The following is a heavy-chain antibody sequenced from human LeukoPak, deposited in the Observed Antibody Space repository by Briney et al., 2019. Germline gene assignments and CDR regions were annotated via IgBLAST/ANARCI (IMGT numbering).Heavy chain of an antibody. CDR1: GFTFSDYY. D-gene: IGHD2-2*01. V-gene: IGHV3-11*05. J-gene: IGHJ5*02. CDR2: ISSSSYT. Sequence: PGGSLRLSCAASGFTFSDYYMSWIRQAPGKGLEWVPHISSSSYTNYADSVKGRFTISRDNAKNSLYLQMNSLRAEDTAVYYCARALGRRSSAQLLLGWFDPWGQGTLVTVSS. CDR3: ARALGRRSSAQLLLGWFDP.